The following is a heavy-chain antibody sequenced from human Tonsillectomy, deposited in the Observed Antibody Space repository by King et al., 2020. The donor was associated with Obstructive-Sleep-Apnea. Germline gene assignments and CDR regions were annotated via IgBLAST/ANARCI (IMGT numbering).Heavy chain of an antibody. V-gene: IGHV3-23*04. CDR3: AKDRGWYRLPFDY. Sequence: VQLVESGGGLVQPGGSLRLSCAASGFTFSTYAMSWVRQAPGKGLEWVSVISGSGGSTYYADSVKGRFTISRDNSKNTLYLQVNSLRAEDTAVYYCAKDRGWYRLPFDYWGQGTLVTVSS. CDR2: ISGSGGST. J-gene: IGHJ4*02. CDR1: GFTFSTYA. D-gene: IGHD6-19*01.